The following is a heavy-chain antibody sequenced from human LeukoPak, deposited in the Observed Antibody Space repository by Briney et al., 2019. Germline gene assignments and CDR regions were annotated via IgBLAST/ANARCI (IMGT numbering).Heavy chain of an antibody. J-gene: IGHJ4*02. CDR1: AGSISSGTYY. V-gene: IGHV4-39*02. CDR3: ARMDAYTFGYADY. CDR2: ISYSGSS. D-gene: IGHD3-16*01. Sequence: SETLSLTCTISAGSISSGTYYWGWIRQPPGKGLAWIGSISYSGSSYYNPSLKSRVTIFLDTSKNHFSLELISVTAADTAVYYCARMDAYTFGYADYWGQGTLVSVSS.